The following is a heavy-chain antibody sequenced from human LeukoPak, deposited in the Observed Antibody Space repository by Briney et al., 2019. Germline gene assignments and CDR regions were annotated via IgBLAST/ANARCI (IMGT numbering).Heavy chain of an antibody. CDR2: IYYSGST. V-gene: IGHV4-59*01. Sequence: SETLSLTCTVSGGSISSYYWSWVRQPPGKGLEWIGYIYYSGSTNYNPSLKSRVTISVDTSKNQFSLKLSSVTAADTAVYYCARGKDSNYSYYYYYYYMDVWGKGTTVTVSS. CDR3: ARGKDSNYSYYYYYYYMDV. D-gene: IGHD4-11*01. J-gene: IGHJ6*03. CDR1: GGSISSYY.